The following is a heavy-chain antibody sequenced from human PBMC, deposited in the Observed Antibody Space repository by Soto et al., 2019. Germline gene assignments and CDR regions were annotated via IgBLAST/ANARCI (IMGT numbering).Heavy chain of an antibody. V-gene: IGHV3-30-3*01. CDR2: ISYDGSNK. J-gene: IGHJ3*02. CDR1: GFTFSSYA. D-gene: IGHD2-15*01. Sequence: PGGSLRLSCAVSGFTFSSYAMHWVRQAPGKGLEWVAVISYDGSNKYYADSVKGRFTISRDNSKNTLYLQMNSLRAEDTAVYYCAREDIVVVVAATPSAFDIWGQGTMVTVSS. CDR3: AREDIVVVVAATPSAFDI.